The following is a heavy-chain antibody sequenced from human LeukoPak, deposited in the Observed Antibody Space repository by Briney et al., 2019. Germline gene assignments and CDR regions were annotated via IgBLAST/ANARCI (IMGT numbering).Heavy chain of an antibody. CDR2: ISYDGSNK. J-gene: IGHJ5*02. D-gene: IGHD2/OR15-2a*01. CDR1: GFTFSSYA. Sequence: GGSLRLSCAASGFTFSSYAMHWVRQAPGKGLEWVAVISYDGSNKYYADSVKGRFTISRDNSKNTLYLQMNSLRAEDTAVYYCARISGLGAREYLDRWGQGTLVTVSS. CDR3: ARISGLGAREYLDR. V-gene: IGHV3-30-3*01.